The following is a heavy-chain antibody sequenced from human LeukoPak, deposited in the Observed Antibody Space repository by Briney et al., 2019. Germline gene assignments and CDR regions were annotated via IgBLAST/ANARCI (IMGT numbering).Heavy chain of an antibody. CDR2: ISSSSSTI. Sequence: GRSLRLSCAASGFPFSGYAIHWVRQAPGKGLEWVSYISSSSSTIYYADSVKGRFTISRDNAKNSLYLQMNSLRDEDTAVYYCARDRAAGVGFFDYWGQGTLVTVSS. V-gene: IGHV3-48*02. CDR3: ARDRAAGVGFFDY. CDR1: GFPFSGYA. J-gene: IGHJ4*02. D-gene: IGHD6-13*01.